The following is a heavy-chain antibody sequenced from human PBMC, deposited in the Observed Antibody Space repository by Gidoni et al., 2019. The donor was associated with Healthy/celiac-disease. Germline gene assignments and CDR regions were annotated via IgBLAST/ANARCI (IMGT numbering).Heavy chain of an antibody. CDR3: AKDRAPVAPYYYDSSGYYPPFGFDY. CDR2: SSGSGGST. CDR1: GFTFRSAV. Sequence: EVQLLASGGGLVQPGGSLSLSCASSGFTFRSAVMSWVRPAPGKGLGWVSASSGSGGSTYYADAVKGRFTISRDNAKNTLYLQMNSLRAEETAVYYCAKDRAPVAPYYYDSSGYYPPFGFDYWGQGTLVTVSS. J-gene: IGHJ4*02. D-gene: IGHD3-22*01. V-gene: IGHV3-23*01.